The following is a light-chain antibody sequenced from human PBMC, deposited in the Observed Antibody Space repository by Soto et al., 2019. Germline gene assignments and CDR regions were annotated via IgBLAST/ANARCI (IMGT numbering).Light chain of an antibody. J-gene: IGKJ2*01. Sequence: DIVMSQSPDSLAVSLGERTTINCKSSQSVIYSSNNKNYLAWYQQKPGQPPKLLISWASTRESGVPDRFSASGSGTDFSLTICSLQAEDVAVYYCQQYLTTPNTFGQGTKLEIK. V-gene: IGKV4-1*01. CDR3: QQYLTTPNT. CDR2: WAS. CDR1: QSVIYSSNNKNY.